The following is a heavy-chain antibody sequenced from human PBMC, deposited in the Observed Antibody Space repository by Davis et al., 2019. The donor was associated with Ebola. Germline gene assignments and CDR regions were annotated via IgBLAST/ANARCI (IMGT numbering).Heavy chain of an antibody. V-gene: IGHV3-11*01. Sequence: PGGSLRLSCAASGFTFSDYYMSWIRQAPGKGLEWVSYISSSGSTIYYADSVKGRFTISRDNAKNSLYLQMNSLRAEDTAVYYCARDVGRSRLYYYFDYWGQGTLVTVSS. CDR3: ARDVGRSRLYYYFDY. CDR1: GFTFSDYY. D-gene: IGHD1-26*01. J-gene: IGHJ4*02. CDR2: ISSSGSTI.